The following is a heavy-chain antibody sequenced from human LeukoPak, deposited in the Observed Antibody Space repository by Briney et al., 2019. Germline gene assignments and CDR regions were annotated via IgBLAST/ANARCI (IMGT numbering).Heavy chain of an antibody. D-gene: IGHD6-19*01. CDR2: ISSTSKYI. CDR3: ARGYSSGWSLDNWFDP. V-gene: IGHV3-21*01. J-gene: IGHJ5*02. Sequence: PGGSLRLSCAASGFIFSDYSMNWVRQAPGKGLEWVSSISSTSKYIYYAESMKGRFTISRDNAKNTLYLQMNSLRAEDTAVYYCARGYSSGWSLDNWFDPWGQGTLVTVSS. CDR1: GFIFSDYS.